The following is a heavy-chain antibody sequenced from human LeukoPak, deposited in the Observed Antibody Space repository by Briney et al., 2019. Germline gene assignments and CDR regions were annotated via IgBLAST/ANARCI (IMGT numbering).Heavy chain of an antibody. D-gene: IGHD3-22*01. Sequence: YPSETLSLTCTVSGGSISSYYWSWIRQPAGKELELIGRIYTSGSTNYNPSLKSRVTISVDTSKNQFSLKLSSVTAADTAVYYCAKRHDSSGTAGYYFDYWGQGTLVTVSS. CDR3: AKRHDSSGTAGYYFDY. V-gene: IGHV4-4*07. CDR1: GGSISSYY. J-gene: IGHJ4*02. CDR2: IYTSGST.